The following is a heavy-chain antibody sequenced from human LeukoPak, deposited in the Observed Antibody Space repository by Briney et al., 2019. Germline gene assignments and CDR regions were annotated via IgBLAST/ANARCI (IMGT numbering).Heavy chain of an antibody. J-gene: IGHJ4*02. CDR1: GYTFTGYY. CDR3: ARDYYPSGWYGY. D-gene: IGHD6-19*01. V-gene: IGHV1-2*02. Sequence: ASVKVPCKASGYTFTGYYMHWVRQAPGQGLEWMGWINPNSGGTNYAQKFQGRVTMTRDTSISTAYMELSRLRSDDTAVYYCARDYYPSGWYGYWGQGTLVTVSS. CDR2: INPNSGGT.